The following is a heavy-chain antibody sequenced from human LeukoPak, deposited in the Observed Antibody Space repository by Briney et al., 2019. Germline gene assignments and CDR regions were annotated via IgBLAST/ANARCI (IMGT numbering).Heavy chain of an antibody. D-gene: IGHD3-9*01. V-gene: IGHV3-30*02. J-gene: IGHJ4*02. CDR3: AKDQGTTGSYDY. Sequence: PGGSLRLSCAASGFTFSSYGMDWVRQAPGQGLEWVAFIQKDGSYEYYADSAKGRFTISRDNSKNTLYLEMNNLRTEDTAVYYCAKDQGTTGSYDYWVQGTLVTVSS. CDR1: GFTFSSYG. CDR2: IQKDGSYE.